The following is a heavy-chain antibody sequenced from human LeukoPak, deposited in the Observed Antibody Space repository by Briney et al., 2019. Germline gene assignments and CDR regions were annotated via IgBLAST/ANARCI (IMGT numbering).Heavy chain of an antibody. Sequence: TGGSLRLSCTASGFTFGDYAMSWFRQAPGKGLEWVGFIRSKAYGGTTEYAASVKGRFTISRDDSKSIAYLQMNSLKTEGTAVYYCTSWDYDILTGYYFSPNYWGQGTLVTVSS. CDR2: IRSKAYGGTT. CDR1: GFTFGDYA. CDR3: TSWDYDILTGYYFSPNY. V-gene: IGHV3-49*03. J-gene: IGHJ4*02. D-gene: IGHD3-9*01.